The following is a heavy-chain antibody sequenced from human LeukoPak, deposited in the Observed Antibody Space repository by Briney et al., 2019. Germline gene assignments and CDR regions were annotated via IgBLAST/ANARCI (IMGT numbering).Heavy chain of an antibody. Sequence: PGGSLRLSCVASGLTFSNAWMNWVRQAPGKWLEWVGHIKSKTNGGTIDYAAPVKGRFTISRDDSKNTLYLQMNSLKTEDTAVYYCTTDIGFLEPYVDYWGQGTLVTVSS. V-gene: IGHV3-15*01. J-gene: IGHJ4*02. CDR1: GLTFSNAW. CDR2: IKSKTNGGTI. D-gene: IGHD3-3*01. CDR3: TTDIGFLEPYVDY.